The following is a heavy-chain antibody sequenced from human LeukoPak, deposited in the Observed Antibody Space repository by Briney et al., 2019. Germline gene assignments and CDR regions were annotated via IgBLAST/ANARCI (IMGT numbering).Heavy chain of an antibody. CDR3: ARRDRVVAPVEDY. Sequence: GESLKISCKGSGYSFSTYWIAWVRQMPGKGLEGMGIIYPADSDTRYSPSFQGQVTISADKSINTAYLQWSSLKASDTAMYYCARRDRVVAPVEDYWGQGTLVTVSS. D-gene: IGHD3-3*01. CDR1: GYSFSTYW. V-gene: IGHV5-51*01. J-gene: IGHJ4*02. CDR2: IYPADSDT.